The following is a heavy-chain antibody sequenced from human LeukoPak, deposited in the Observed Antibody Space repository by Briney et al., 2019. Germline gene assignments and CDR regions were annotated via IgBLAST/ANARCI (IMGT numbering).Heavy chain of an antibody. CDR3: ARGKGGNYWG. D-gene: IGHD1-26*01. Sequence: ASVNVSSKASGYTFTVYYMHWVRQAPGQGHEWMGWINPNSGGTNYAQKFQGRVTVTRDTSISTAYMEVSRLRSDDTAVYFCARGKGGNYWGWGQGTLVTVSS. J-gene: IGHJ4*02. CDR1: GYTFTVYY. V-gene: IGHV1-2*02. CDR2: INPNSGGT.